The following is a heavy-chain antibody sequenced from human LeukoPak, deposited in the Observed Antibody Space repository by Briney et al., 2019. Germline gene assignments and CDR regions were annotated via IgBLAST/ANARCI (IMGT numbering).Heavy chain of an antibody. CDR3: AKASWVSSTDAVR. J-gene: IGHJ4*02. CDR2: IRGNGET. D-gene: IGHD3-16*01. Sequence: GWCLRPSWAADGLSVGMCSRRWGRQGEARVLEWVSSIRGNGETFYADSVKGRFTPSSDSSRNTVYFQLNNLRVEDTAIYYCAKASWVSSTDAVRWGQGTLVTVSS. V-gene: IGHV3-23*01. CDR1: GLSVGMCS.